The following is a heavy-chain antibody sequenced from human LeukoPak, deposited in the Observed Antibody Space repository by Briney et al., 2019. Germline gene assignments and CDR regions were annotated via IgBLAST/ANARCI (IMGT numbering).Heavy chain of an antibody. V-gene: IGHV3-48*03. Sequence: GGSLRLSCAASGFTFSSYEMNWVRQAPGKGLEWLSYISSSGSTKYYADSVKGRFTISRDNAKNSLYLQMNSLRAEDTAVYYCARASYNDNTGPSKYWGQGTLVNGSS. D-gene: IGHD3-9*01. J-gene: IGHJ4*02. CDR3: ARASYNDNTGPSKY. CDR2: ISSSGSTK. CDR1: GFTFSSYE.